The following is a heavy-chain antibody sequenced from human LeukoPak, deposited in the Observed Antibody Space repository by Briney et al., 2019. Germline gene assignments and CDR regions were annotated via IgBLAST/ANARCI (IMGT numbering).Heavy chain of an antibody. Sequence: GGSLRLSCAASGFSFDDYGMNWVRQTPGKGLEWVGRINANGASTAYADSVKGRFTISRDNAKNSLYLQMNSLRAEDTALYYCARDGRWYKRGLDYYYYYMDVWGKGTTVTVSS. CDR3: ARDGRWYKRGLDYYYYYMDV. D-gene: IGHD6-13*01. V-gene: IGHV3-20*04. CDR2: INANGAST. J-gene: IGHJ6*03. CDR1: GFSFDDYG.